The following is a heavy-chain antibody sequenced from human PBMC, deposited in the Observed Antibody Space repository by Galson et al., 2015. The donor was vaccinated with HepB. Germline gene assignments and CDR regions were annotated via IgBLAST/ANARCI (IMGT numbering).Heavy chain of an antibody. CDR3: ASLGYCSSTSCSGWNWFDP. D-gene: IGHD2-2*01. CDR1: GYSFTSYW. Sequence: QSGAEVKKPGESLKISCKGSGYSFTSYWIGWVRQMPGKGLEWMGIIYPGDSDTRYSPSFQGQVTISADKSISTAYLQWSSLKASDTAMYYCASLGYCSSTSCSGWNWFDPWGQGTLVTVSS. V-gene: IGHV5-51*03. J-gene: IGHJ5*02. CDR2: IYPGDSDT.